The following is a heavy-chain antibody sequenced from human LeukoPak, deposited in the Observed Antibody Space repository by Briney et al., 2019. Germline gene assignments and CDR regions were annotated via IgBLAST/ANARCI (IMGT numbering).Heavy chain of an antibody. J-gene: IGHJ4*02. CDR3: ARAPSVSNFDY. Sequence: ASVKVSCKASGYTFTRYDVNWVRQATGQGLEWMGWMNPNSSNTGYAQKFQGRVTITRDTSVNTAYMELSSLRSEDTAVYYCARAPSVSNFDYWGQGTLVTVSS. V-gene: IGHV1-8*03. CDR1: GYTFTRYD. CDR2: MNPNSSNT. D-gene: IGHD4-11*01.